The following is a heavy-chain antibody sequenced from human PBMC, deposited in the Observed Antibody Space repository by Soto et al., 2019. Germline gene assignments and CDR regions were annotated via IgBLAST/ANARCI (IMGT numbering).Heavy chain of an antibody. V-gene: IGHV1-3*01. Sequence: ASVKVSCKASGYTFTSYAMHWVRQAPGQRLEWMGWINAGNGNTKYSQKFQGRVTITRDTSASTAYMELSSLRSEDTAVYYCARDGYPYGSGSYYEILPVSWGQGTLVTVSS. CDR1: GYTFTSYA. CDR3: ARDGYPYGSGSYYEILPVS. J-gene: IGHJ4*02. D-gene: IGHD3-10*01. CDR2: INAGNGNT.